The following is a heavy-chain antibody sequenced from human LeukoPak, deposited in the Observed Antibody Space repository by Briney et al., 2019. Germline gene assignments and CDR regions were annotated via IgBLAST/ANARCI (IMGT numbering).Heavy chain of an antibody. CDR3: ATELVVLPASQVENAFDI. J-gene: IGHJ3*02. CDR2: INPNSGGT. Sequence: ASVKVSCKASGYTFTGYYMHWVRQAPGQGLEWMGWINPNSGGTNYAQKFQGRVTMTRDTSISTAYMELSRLRSDDTAVYYCATELVVLPASQVENAFDIWGQGTMVTVSS. D-gene: IGHD6-6*01. V-gene: IGHV1-2*02. CDR1: GYTFTGYY.